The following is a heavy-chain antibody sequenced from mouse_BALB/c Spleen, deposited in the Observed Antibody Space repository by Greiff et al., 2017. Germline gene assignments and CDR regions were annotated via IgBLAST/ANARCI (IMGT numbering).Heavy chain of an antibody. J-gene: IGHJ4*01. Sequence: QVQLQQSGAELVRPGSSVKISCKASGYAFSSYWMNWVKQRPGQGREWIGQIYPGDGDTNYNGKFKGKATLTADKSSSTAYMQLSSLTSEDSAVYFCARNWGGDYWGQGTSVTVSS. D-gene: IGHD4-1*01. V-gene: IGHV1-80*01. CDR2: IYPGDGDT. CDR1: GYAFSSYW. CDR3: ARNWGGDY.